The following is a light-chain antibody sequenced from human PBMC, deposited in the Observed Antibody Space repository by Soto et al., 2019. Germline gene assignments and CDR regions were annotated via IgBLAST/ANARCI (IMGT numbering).Light chain of an antibody. CDR3: HQYYTPPYT. J-gene: IGKJ2*01. CDR1: QSVLYSSNNKNH. CDR2: WAS. Sequence: IVVTQSPNSLAVSLGERATITCKSSQSVLYSSNNKNHLAWYQQKPGQPPRLLIYWASTQQSGVPDRFHGSGSETDFTLTINSPQAEDVPMYYYHQYYTPPYTFGHGTKLEIK. V-gene: IGKV4-1*01.